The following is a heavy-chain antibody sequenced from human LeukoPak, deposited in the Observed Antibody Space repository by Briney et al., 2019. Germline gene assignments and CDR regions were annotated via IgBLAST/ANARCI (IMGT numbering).Heavy chain of an antibody. D-gene: IGHD6-13*01. CDR3: ASVYSSSPYFDY. Sequence: PSETLSLTCTVSGGSISSYYWSWIRQPPGKGLEWIGYIYYSGSTNYNPSLKSRVTISVDTSKNQFSLKLSSVTAADTAVYYCASVYSSSPYFDYWGQGTLVTVSS. CDR2: IYYSGST. CDR1: GGSISSYY. J-gene: IGHJ4*02. V-gene: IGHV4-59*01.